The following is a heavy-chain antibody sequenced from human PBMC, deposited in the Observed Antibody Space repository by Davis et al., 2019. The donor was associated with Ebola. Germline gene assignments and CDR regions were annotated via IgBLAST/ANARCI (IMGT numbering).Heavy chain of an antibody. J-gene: IGHJ5*02. CDR2: ISNSGSYI. CDR1: GFTFSSYT. D-gene: IGHD6-13*01. Sequence: GESLKISCAASGFTFSSYTMNWVRQAPGKGLEWVSSISNSGSYIKYADSVKGRFTISRDNAKNSLYLQMNSLRAEDTAVYYCARDKLHLASTGSPQFDPWGQGTLVTVSS. CDR3: ARDKLHLASTGSPQFDP. V-gene: IGHV3-21*01.